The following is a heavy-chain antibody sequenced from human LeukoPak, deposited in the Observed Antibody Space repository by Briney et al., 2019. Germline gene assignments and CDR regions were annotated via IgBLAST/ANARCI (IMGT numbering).Heavy chain of an antibody. Sequence: PGGSLRLSCAASGFTFSSYGMHWVRQAPGKGLEWVAFIRYDGSNKYYADSVKGRFTISRDNSKNTLYLQMNSLRAEDTAVYYCAKGIYYGSGSYLPDVWGKGTTVAISS. D-gene: IGHD3-10*01. CDR1: GFTFSSYG. J-gene: IGHJ6*04. V-gene: IGHV3-30*02. CDR3: AKGIYYGSGSYLPDV. CDR2: IRYDGSNK.